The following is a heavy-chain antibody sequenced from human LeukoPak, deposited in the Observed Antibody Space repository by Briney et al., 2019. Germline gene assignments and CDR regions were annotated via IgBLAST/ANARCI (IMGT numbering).Heavy chain of an antibody. Sequence: ASVKVSCKASGYTFTSYGISWVRQAPGQGLEWMGWINPNSGGTNYAQKFQGRVTMTRDTSISTAYMELSRLRSDDTAVYYCARSVYGSSFDYWGQGTLVTVSS. CDR2: INPNSGGT. J-gene: IGHJ4*02. CDR3: ARSVYGSSFDY. D-gene: IGHD6-6*01. CDR1: GYTFTSYG. V-gene: IGHV1-2*02.